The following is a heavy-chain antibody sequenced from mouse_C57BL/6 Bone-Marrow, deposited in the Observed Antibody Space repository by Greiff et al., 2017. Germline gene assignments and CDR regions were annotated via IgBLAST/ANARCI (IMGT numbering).Heavy chain of an antibody. J-gene: IGHJ3*01. Sequence: QVQLKESGAELVRPGASVTLSCKASGYTFTDYEMRWVKQTPVHGLEWIGAIDPETGGTAYNQKFKGKAILTADKSSSTAYMELRSLTSEDSAVYYCTMGSGYEAYWGQGTLVTVSA. CDR2: IDPETGGT. D-gene: IGHD1-1*01. CDR1: GYTFTDYE. V-gene: IGHV1-15*01. CDR3: TMGSGYEAY.